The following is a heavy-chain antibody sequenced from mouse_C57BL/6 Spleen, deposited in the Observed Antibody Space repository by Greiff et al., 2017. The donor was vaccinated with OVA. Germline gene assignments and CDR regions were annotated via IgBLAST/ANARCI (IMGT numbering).Heavy chain of an antibody. Sequence: EVQRVESGPELVKPGASGKMSCKASGYTFTDYNMHWVKQSHGKSLEWIGYINPNNGGTSSNQKFKGKATLTVNKSSSTAYMELRSLTSEDSAVYYCARPDWYCDVWGTGTTVTVSS. CDR2: INPNNGGT. CDR1: GYTFTDYN. CDR3: ARPDWYCDV. J-gene: IGHJ1*03. V-gene: IGHV1-22*01.